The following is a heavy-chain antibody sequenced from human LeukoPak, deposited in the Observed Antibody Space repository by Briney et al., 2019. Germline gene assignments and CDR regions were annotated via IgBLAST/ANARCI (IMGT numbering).Heavy chain of an antibody. CDR1: GCTFTSYW. J-gene: IGHJ4*02. Sequence: GESLKISCKGSGCTFTSYWISWVRQMPGKGLEWMGKIDPSDSYTIYSPSFQGHVTISGDKSISTVYLHWSSLQASDTAIYYCARQPGIAVADPFDFWGQGTLVTVSS. V-gene: IGHV5-10-1*01. CDR3: ARQPGIAVADPFDF. CDR2: IDPSDSYT. D-gene: IGHD6-19*01.